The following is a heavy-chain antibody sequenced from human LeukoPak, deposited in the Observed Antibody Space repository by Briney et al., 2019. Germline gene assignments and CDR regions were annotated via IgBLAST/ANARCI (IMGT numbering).Heavy chain of an antibody. CDR1: GGSISSYY. Sequence: SETLSLTCTVSGGSISSYYWSWIRQPPGKGLEWIGYIYYSGSTNYNPSLKSRVTISVDTSKNQFSLKLSSVTAADTAVYYCARLSSYGSGGPWAFDIWGQGTMVTVSS. CDR3: ARLSSYGSGGPWAFDI. V-gene: IGHV4-59*01. J-gene: IGHJ3*02. CDR2: IYYSGST. D-gene: IGHD3-10*01.